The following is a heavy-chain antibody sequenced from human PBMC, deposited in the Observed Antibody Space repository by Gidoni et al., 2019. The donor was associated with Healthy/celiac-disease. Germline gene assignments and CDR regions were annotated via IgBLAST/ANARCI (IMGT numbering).Heavy chain of an antibody. Sequence: QVQLQESGPGLVKPSETLSLTCTVSGGSISSYYWSWIRQPPGKGLEWIGYIYYSGSTNYNPSLKSRVTISVDTSKNQFSLKLSSVTAADTAVYYCARLTGTRYYYYGMDVWGQGTTVTVSS. D-gene: IGHD1-1*01. CDR3: ARLTGTRYYYYGMDV. CDR2: IYYSGST. J-gene: IGHJ6*02. CDR1: GGSISSYY. V-gene: IGHV4-59*08.